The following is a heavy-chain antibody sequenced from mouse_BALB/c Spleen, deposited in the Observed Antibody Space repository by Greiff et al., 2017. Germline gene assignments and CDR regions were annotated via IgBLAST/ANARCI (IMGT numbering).Heavy chain of an antibody. D-gene: IGHD2-14*01. J-gene: IGHJ3*01. CDR3: SYYRYDWFAY. CDR2: IDPENGDT. Sequence: EVQLVESGAELVRSGASVKLSCTASGFNIKDYYMHWVKQRPEQGLEWIGWIDPENGDTEYAPKFQGKATMTADTSSNTAYLQLSSLTSEDTAVYYCSYYRYDWFAYWGQGTLVTVSA. V-gene: IGHV14-4*02. CDR1: GFNIKDYY.